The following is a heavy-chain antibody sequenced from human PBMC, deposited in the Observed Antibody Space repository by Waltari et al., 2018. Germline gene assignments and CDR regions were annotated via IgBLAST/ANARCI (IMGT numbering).Heavy chain of an antibody. Sequence: QVQLQESDPGLVKPSETLSLTCGVSGYSISDGDYWGWIRQPPGRGLEWIGDIYGSGTPIKNPSLKSRATISVDTSKNQFSLSLTSVTAADTAVYYCARRHSSGYYYSDFDYWGQGSLVTVSS. J-gene: IGHJ4*02. V-gene: IGHV4-38-2*01. CDR1: GYSISDGDY. D-gene: IGHD3-22*01. CDR2: IYGSGTP. CDR3: ARRHSSGYYYSDFDY.